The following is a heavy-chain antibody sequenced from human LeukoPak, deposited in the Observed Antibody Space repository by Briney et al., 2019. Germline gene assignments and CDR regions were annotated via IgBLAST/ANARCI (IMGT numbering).Heavy chain of an antibody. V-gene: IGHV1-2*02. D-gene: IGHD2-2*01. CDR3: ARDPPRYQLLSSPLPFDY. Sequence: GASVKVSCKASGYTFTGYYMHWVRQAPGQGLEWMGWINPNSGGTNYAQKVQGRVTMTRDTSISTAYMELSRLRSDDTAVYYCARDPPRYQLLSSPLPFDYWGQGTLVTVSS. CDR1: GYTFTGYY. CDR2: INPNSGGT. J-gene: IGHJ4*02.